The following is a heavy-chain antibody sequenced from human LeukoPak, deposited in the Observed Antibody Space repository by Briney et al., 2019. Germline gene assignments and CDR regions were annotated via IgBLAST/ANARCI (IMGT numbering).Heavy chain of an antibody. CDR2: VSSSGSTI. Sequence: GGSLRLSCAASGFTFSSYEMNWVRQAPGKGLEWVSYVSSSGSTIYYADSVKGRFTISRDNAKSSLYLQMNSLRAEDTAVYYCATETPAVATFVGYWGQGTLVTVSS. J-gene: IGHJ4*02. CDR3: ATETPAVATFVGY. CDR1: GFTFSSYE. V-gene: IGHV3-48*03. D-gene: IGHD4-11*01.